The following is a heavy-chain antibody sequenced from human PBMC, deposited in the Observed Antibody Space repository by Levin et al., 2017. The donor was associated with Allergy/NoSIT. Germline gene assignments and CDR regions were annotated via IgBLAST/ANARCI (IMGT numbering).Heavy chain of an antibody. CDR1: GFTFSSYG. J-gene: IGHJ4*02. CDR2: IWYDGSNK. CDR3: ARGSNHPPHFDY. D-gene: IGHD1-14*01. Sequence: QPGGSLRLSCEASGFTFSSYGMHWVRQAPGKGLEWVAVIWYDGSNKYYADSVKGRFTISRDDSKNTLYLQMNSLRAEDTAVYYCARGSNHPPHFDYWGQGTLVTVSS. V-gene: IGHV3-33*01.